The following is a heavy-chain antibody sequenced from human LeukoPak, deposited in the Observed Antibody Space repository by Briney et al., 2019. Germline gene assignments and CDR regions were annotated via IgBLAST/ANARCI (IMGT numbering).Heavy chain of an antibody. D-gene: IGHD4-17*01. CDR1: GFTFSGYS. CDR2: IGSTSTYM. CDR3: AKDLRVTTV. Sequence: GGSLRLSCTASGFTFSGYSMSWVRQAPGKGLEWVSSIGSTSTYMYYADSVKGRFTISRDNAKNSLYLQMNSLRAEDTAVYYCAKDLRVTTVWGQGTLVTVSS. V-gene: IGHV3-21*04. J-gene: IGHJ4*02.